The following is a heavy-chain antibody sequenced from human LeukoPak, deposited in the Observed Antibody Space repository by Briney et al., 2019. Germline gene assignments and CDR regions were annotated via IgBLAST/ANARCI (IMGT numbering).Heavy chain of an antibody. Sequence: PGGSLRLSCAASGFTFSSYGMHWVRQAPGKGLEWVAFIRYDGSNKYYADSVKGRFTISRDNSKNTLYLQMNSLRAEDTAVYYCARALGYCSGGTCYSDYYYGMDVWGQGTTVTVSS. CDR2: IRYDGSNK. V-gene: IGHV3-30*02. CDR3: ARALGYCSGGTCYSDYYYGMDV. CDR1: GFTFSSYG. D-gene: IGHD2-15*01. J-gene: IGHJ6*02.